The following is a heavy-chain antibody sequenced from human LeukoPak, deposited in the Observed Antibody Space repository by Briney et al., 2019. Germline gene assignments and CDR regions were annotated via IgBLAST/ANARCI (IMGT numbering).Heavy chain of an antibody. J-gene: IGHJ4*02. CDR3: AKDRITMLRGVIDY. CDR1: GFTFSNYE. Sequence: GGSLRLSCAASGFTFSNYEMNWVRQTPGKGLEWVSYISNSGSTIYYAESVKGRFTISRDNSKNTLYLQMNSLRAEDTAVYYCAKDRITMLRGVIDYWGQGTLVTVSS. CDR2: ISNSGSTI. D-gene: IGHD3-10*01. V-gene: IGHV3-48*03.